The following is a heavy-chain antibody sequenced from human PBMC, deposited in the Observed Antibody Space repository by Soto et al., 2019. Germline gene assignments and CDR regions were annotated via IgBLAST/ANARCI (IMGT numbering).Heavy chain of an antibody. Sequence: EVQLVESGGGLVQPWGSLRLSCAAFGFKISSSSMNWVRQAPGRGLEWVAYISDSGSNTLYADSVKGRFTVSRDTAKNSLYLQMSGLRDEDRAVYYCARYYYDSRGYDGMAVWCQGTTVTVSS. CDR1: GFKISSSS. J-gene: IGHJ6*02. D-gene: IGHD3-22*01. CDR3: ARYYYDSRGYDGMAV. CDR2: ISDSGSNT. V-gene: IGHV3-48*02.